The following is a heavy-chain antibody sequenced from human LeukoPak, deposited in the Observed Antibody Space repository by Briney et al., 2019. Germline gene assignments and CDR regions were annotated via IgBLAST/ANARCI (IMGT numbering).Heavy chain of an antibody. CDR3: VRRYCSSSSCTLDS. D-gene: IGHD2-15*01. J-gene: IGHJ4*02. V-gene: IGHV3-48*03. CDR1: GFTFSSYE. Sequence: GGSLRLSCAASGFTFSSYEMIWVRQAPGKGLEWVSYINSSGRTIFYADSVKGRFTVSRDNAKNSLYLQMNSLRAEDTAVYYCVRRYCSSSSCTLDSWGQGTLVTVSS. CDR2: INSSGRTI.